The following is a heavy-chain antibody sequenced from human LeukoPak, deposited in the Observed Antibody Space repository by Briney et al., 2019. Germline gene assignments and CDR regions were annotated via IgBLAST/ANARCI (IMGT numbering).Heavy chain of an antibody. D-gene: IGHD5-18*01. V-gene: IGHV1-2*02. CDR2: INPNGGGT. Sequence: EASVKVSCKASGYSFTDYYVHWVRQAPGHGLEWLGWINPNGGGTVYAQKFQGRVTMTRDTSISTAYMEMSSLRSDDTAVYFCARDKGSGYLPFDFWGQGTLVTVSS. J-gene: IGHJ4*02. CDR1: GYSFTDYY. CDR3: ARDKGSGYLPFDF.